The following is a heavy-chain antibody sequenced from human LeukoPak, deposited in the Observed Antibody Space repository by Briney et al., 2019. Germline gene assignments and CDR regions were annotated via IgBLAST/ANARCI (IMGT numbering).Heavy chain of an antibody. CDR2: IYYSGST. CDR1: GGSISSYY. Sequence: KASETLSLTCTVSGGSISSYYWSWIRQPPGKGLEWIGYIYYSGSTNYNPSLKSRVTISVDTSKNQFSLKLSSVTAADTAVYYCARDSVVPAAHVFDPWGQGTLVTVSS. CDR3: ARDSVVPAAHVFDP. J-gene: IGHJ5*02. D-gene: IGHD2-2*01. V-gene: IGHV4-59*01.